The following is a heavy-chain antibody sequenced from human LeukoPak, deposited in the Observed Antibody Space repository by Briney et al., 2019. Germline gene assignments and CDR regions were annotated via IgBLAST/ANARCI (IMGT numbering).Heavy chain of an antibody. CDR1: GGSFSGYY. CDR2: INHSGST. D-gene: IGHD3-22*01. CDR3: ARNKRGLPYYYDSSGYYNKDFDY. V-gene: IGHV4-34*01. Sequence: SEILSLTCAVYGGSFSGYYWSWIRQPPGKGLEWIGEINHSGSTNYNPSLKSRVTISVDTSKNQFSLKLSSVTAADTAVYYCARNKRGLPYYYDSSGYYNKDFDYWGQGTLVTVSS. J-gene: IGHJ4*02.